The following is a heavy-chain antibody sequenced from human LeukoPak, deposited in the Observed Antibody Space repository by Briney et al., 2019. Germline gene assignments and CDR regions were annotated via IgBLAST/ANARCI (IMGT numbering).Heavy chain of an antibody. J-gene: IGHJ4*02. CDR3: ARQNFDSSGHEY. V-gene: IGHV4-34*01. Sequence: SETLSLTCAVYGGSFSGYFWSWIRQPPGKGLEWIGEINHSGSTTYNPSLRSRVTISVDTCKNQFSLRLSSVTAADTAVYYCARQNFDSSGHEYWGQGTLVTVPS. CDR1: GGSFSGYF. D-gene: IGHD3-22*01. CDR2: INHSGST.